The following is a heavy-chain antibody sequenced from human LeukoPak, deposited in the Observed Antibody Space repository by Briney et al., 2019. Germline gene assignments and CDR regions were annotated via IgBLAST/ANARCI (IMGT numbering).Heavy chain of an antibody. V-gene: IGHV3-30*14. J-gene: IGHJ4*02. CDR3: ARDCLRGALDYFDQ. Sequence: AGSLRLTCAASGFTFSSYPMHWVRQAPGKGQELVVVKRYDGVNKFYKDSVKGRFTISRDDSKNTLYLQMDSLRPEDTALYYCARDCLRGALDYFDQWGQGTLVTVAS. CDR2: KRYDGVNK. CDR1: GFTFSSYP. D-gene: IGHD3-10*01.